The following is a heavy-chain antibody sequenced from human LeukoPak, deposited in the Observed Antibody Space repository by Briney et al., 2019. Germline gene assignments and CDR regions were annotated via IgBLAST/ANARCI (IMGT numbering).Heavy chain of an antibody. V-gene: IGHV3-11*04. J-gene: IGHJ1*01. CDR1: GFTFSDYY. D-gene: IGHD1-26*01. CDR3: SYSGSSTTSAEYFQH. Sequence: GGSLRLSCAASGFTFSDYYMSWIRQAPGKGLEWVSYISNSGNTIYYADSVKGRFTISRDNAKNSLYPQMNSLRAEDTAVYYCSYSGSSTTSAEYFQHWGQGTLVTVSS. CDR2: ISNSGNTI.